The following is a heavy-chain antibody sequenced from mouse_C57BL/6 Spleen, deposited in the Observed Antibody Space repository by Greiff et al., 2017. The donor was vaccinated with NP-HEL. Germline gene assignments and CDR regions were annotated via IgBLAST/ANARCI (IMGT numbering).Heavy chain of an antibody. V-gene: IGHV1-53*01. CDR3: ARSSNYLYYYAMDY. Sequence: LKQPGTELVKPGASVKLSCKASGYTFTSYWMHWVKQRPGQGLEWIGNINPSNGGTNYNEKFKSKATLTVDKSSSTAYMQLSSLTSEDSAVYYCARSSNYLYYYAMDYWGQGTSVTVAS. CDR1: GYTFTSYW. J-gene: IGHJ4*01. D-gene: IGHD2-5*01. CDR2: INPSNGGT.